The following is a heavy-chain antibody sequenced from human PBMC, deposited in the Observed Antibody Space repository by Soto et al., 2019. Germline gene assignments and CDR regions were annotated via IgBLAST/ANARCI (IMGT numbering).Heavy chain of an antibody. Sequence: ASVKVSCKASGYTFTGYYMHWVRQAPGQGLEWMGWINPNSGGTNYAQKFQGWVTMTRDTSISTAYMELSRLRSDDTAVYYCARGTRVVVPAAIVDYFDYWGQGTPVTVSS. J-gene: IGHJ4*02. CDR2: INPNSGGT. CDR1: GYTFTGYY. D-gene: IGHD2-2*01. CDR3: ARGTRVVVPAAIVDYFDY. V-gene: IGHV1-2*04.